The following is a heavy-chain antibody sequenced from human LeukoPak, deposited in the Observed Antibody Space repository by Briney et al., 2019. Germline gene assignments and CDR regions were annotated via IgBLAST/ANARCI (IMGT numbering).Heavy chain of an antibody. Sequence: ASVKVSCKAPGGTFSSYAISWVRQAPGQGLKWMGGIIPIFGTANYAQKFQGRVTITADKSTSTAYMELSSLRSEDTAVYYCARAVDSYGPWGVDYWGQGTLVTVSS. CDR1: GGTFSSYA. D-gene: IGHD5-18*01. CDR3: ARAVDSYGPWGVDY. V-gene: IGHV1-69*06. J-gene: IGHJ4*02. CDR2: IIPIFGTA.